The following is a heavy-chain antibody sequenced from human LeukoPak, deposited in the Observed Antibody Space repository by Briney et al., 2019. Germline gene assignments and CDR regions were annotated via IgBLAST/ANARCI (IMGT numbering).Heavy chain of an antibody. CDR2: INPSGGST. CDR1: GYTFTSYY. D-gene: IGHD6-19*01. V-gene: IGHV1-46*01. J-gene: IGHJ4*02. Sequence: GASVKVSCKASGYTFTSYYMHWVRQAPGQGLEWMGIINPSGGSTSYAQKFQGRVTMTRDTSTSTVYMELSSQRSEDTAVYYCAREMGIAVAGMGHWGQGTLVTVSS. CDR3: AREMGIAVAGMGH.